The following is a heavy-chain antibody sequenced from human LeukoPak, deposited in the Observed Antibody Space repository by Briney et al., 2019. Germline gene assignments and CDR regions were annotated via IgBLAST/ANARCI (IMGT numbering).Heavy chain of an antibody. CDR2: ISDSGGST. D-gene: IGHD3-10*01. V-gene: IGHV3-23*01. CDR3: AKDDNYYGSGSYQDY. CDR1: GFTFSSYA. J-gene: IGHJ4*02. Sequence: TGGSLRLSCAASGFTFSSYAMSWVRQAPGKGLEWVSAISDSGGSTHYADSVKGRFTISRDNSKNTLYLQMNSLRAEDTAVYYCAKDDNYYGSGSYQDYWGQGTLVTVSS.